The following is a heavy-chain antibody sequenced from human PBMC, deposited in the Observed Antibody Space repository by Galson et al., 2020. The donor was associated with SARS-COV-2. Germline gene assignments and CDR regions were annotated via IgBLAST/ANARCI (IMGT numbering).Heavy chain of an antibody. CDR2: IWSDGSYK. CDR1: GFTFDDYA. CDR3: ARDSSMVAHGVDY. Sequence: GGSLRLSCAASGFTFDDYAMHWVRQAPGKGLEWVAVIWSDGSYKYDADSVKGRFTISRDNSKNTLSLQMNSLRAEDTALYYCARDSSMVAHGVDYWGQGTLVTVSS. D-gene: IGHD2-15*01. V-gene: IGHV3-33*08. J-gene: IGHJ4*02.